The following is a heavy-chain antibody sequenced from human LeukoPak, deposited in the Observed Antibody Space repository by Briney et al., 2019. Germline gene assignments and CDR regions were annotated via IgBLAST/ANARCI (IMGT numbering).Heavy chain of an antibody. CDR3: ARGNEFGELSIHYYYYMDV. CDR2: INSDGINT. Sequence: GGSLRLSCAASGFTFSSYWMTWVRQAPGKGLVWVSRINSDGINTSYADSVKGRFTISRDNAKNSLYLQMNSLRAEDTAVYYCARGNEFGELSIHYYYYMDVWGKGTTVTISS. CDR1: GFTFSSYW. D-gene: IGHD3-10*01. J-gene: IGHJ6*03. V-gene: IGHV3-74*01.